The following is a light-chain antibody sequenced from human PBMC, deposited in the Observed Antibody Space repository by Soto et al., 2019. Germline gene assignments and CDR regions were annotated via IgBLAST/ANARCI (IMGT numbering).Light chain of an antibody. Sequence: AIRMTQSPSSFSASTGDRVTITCRASQGISSYLAWYQQKPGKAPKLLIYAASTLQSGVPSRFSGSGSGTDFTLTISCLPSEDFATYYGQQYYSYPPLTFGGGTKVESK. CDR3: QQYYSYPPLT. CDR1: QGISSY. CDR2: AAS. V-gene: IGKV1-8*01. J-gene: IGKJ4*01.